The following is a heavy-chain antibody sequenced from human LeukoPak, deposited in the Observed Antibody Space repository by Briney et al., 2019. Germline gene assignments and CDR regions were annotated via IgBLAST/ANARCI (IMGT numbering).Heavy chain of an antibody. J-gene: IGHJ4*02. Sequence: GGSLRLSCAASGFTFSSYSMNWVRQAPGKGLEWVSSISSSSSYIYYADSVKGRFTISRDNAKNSLYMQMDSLRGEDTAVYYCARVGVAGIHFDYWGQGTLVTVSS. V-gene: IGHV3-21*01. CDR3: ARVGVAGIHFDY. CDR2: ISSSSSYI. CDR1: GFTFSSYS. D-gene: IGHD6-19*01.